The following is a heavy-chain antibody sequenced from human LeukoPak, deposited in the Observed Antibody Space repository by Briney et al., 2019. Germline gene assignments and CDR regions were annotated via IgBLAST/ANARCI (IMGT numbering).Heavy chain of an antibody. CDR1: GGSFSGYY. J-gene: IGHJ4*02. CDR3: ARLPRWITMVRGVPKAKDY. Sequence: SETLSLTCAVYGGSFSGYYWSWIRQPPGKGLEWIGEINHSGSTNYNPSPKSRVTISVDTSKNQFSLKLSSVTAADTAVYYCARLPRWITMVRGVPKAKDYWGQGTLVTVSS. V-gene: IGHV4-34*01. CDR2: INHSGST. D-gene: IGHD3-10*01.